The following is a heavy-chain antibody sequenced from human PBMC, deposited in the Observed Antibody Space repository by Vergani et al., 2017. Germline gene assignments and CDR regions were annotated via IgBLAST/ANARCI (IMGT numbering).Heavy chain of an antibody. D-gene: IGHD2-2*01. CDR1: GFTFSGSA. J-gene: IGHJ4*02. CDR2: FSYDGSNK. V-gene: IGHV3-30*04. CDR3: AIDVGRSTSSSFDY. Sequence: VQLVESGGGLVQPGGSLKLSCAASGFTFSGSAMHWVRQAPGKGLEWVAVFSYDGSNKYYPDSVKGRFTISRDNSKNTLYLQMNSLRAEDTAVYYCAIDVGRSTSSSFDYWGQGTLVTVSS.